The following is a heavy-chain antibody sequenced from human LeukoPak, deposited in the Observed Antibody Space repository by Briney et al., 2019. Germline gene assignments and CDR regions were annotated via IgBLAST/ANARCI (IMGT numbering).Heavy chain of an antibody. J-gene: IGHJ4*02. Sequence: PSETLSLTCTVFGGSISSYYWSWIRQPPGKGLEWIGYVYYTGSTSYNPSLQSGVTISVDTSKNQFSLKLNSVTAADTAVYYCVREDSRGRFDYWGQGTLVTVSS. CDR1: GGSISSYY. CDR2: VYYTGST. V-gene: IGHV4-59*01. D-gene: IGHD6-13*01. CDR3: VREDSRGRFDY.